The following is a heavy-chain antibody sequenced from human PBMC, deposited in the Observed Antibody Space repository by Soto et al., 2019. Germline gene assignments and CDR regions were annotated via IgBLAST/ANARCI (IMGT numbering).Heavy chain of an antibody. CDR1: GFTFSSYA. Sequence: EVQVLESGGGLVQPGGSLRLSCAASGFTFSSYAMSWVRQAPGRGLEWVSAISGSGASKRYADSVQGRFTISGDTSKHTLYLQMNSLRAEDTAVYYCAKFYYGDYSYDYYGRDVWGQGTTVTVSS. D-gene: IGHD4-17*01. CDR3: AKFYYGDYSYDYYGRDV. J-gene: IGHJ6*02. CDR2: ISGSGASK. V-gene: IGHV3-23*01.